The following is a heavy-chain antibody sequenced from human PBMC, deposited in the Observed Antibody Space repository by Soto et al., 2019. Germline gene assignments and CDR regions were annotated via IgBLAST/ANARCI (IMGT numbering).Heavy chain of an antibody. D-gene: IGHD6-13*01. V-gene: IGHV4-59*01. J-gene: IGHJ5*02. Sequence: WTWIRQSPGKGLEWIGYISYSGSTNYNPSLSSRVTISLDTPKNQFSLKLSSVTAADTAVYYCARGGTSSWSWFDPWGQGTLVTVSS. CDR3: ARGGTSSWSWFDP. CDR2: ISYSGST.